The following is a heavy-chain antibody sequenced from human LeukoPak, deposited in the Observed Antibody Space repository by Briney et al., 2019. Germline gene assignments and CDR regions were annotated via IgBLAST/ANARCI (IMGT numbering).Heavy chain of an antibody. J-gene: IGHJ4*02. CDR2: INNDGRST. V-gene: IGHV3-74*01. Sequence: GGSLRLSCASSGFTFSFYWMHWVRQAPGKGLVWVSRINNDGRSTSYAGSVKGRFTISRDNAKNTLYLQMNSLRAEDTAVYYCVRDNEYCTGGTCRLDYWGQGALVTVSS. CDR1: GFTFSFYW. D-gene: IGHD2-15*01. CDR3: VRDNEYCTGGTCRLDY.